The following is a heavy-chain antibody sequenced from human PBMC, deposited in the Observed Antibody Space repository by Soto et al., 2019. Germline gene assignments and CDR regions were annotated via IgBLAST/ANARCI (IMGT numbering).Heavy chain of an antibody. CDR2: IYYGGTT. CDR1: GGSIRGYY. J-gene: IGHJ4*01. Sequence: PSETLSLTCTVSGGSIRGYYWTWIRQPPGKGLEWIAYIYYGGTTDSNPSLKSRVTMSVDTSKNQVSLNLSSVTAADTAVYFCARVWLSTGDYVDYFDYWGHGTPVTVSS. D-gene: IGHD3-22*01. V-gene: IGHV4-59*01. CDR3: ARVWLSTGDYVDYFDY.